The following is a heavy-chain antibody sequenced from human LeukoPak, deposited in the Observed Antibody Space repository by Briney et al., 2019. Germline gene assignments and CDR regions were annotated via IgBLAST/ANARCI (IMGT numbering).Heavy chain of an antibody. D-gene: IGHD2-15*01. V-gene: IGHV3-30*02. CDR1: GFPFSGYG. CDR2: AYGDGSSQ. Sequence: GGSLRLSCAASGFPFSGYGMHWVRQAPGKGLEWVAVAYGDGSSQYYADSVKGRFTNSRDKSKNTLWLQVNSLRAEDTAVYYCATQPCSGGKCYLENWGQGTLVTVSS. J-gene: IGHJ4*02. CDR3: ATQPCSGGKCYLEN.